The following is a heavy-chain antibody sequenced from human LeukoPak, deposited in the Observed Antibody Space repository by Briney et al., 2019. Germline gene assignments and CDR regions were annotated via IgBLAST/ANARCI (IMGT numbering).Heavy chain of an antibody. Sequence: GGSLGLSCSASGFTFKSYAMHWVRQAPGKGLEYVSSINTNGANTYYADSVKGRFTISRDNSRSTVYVQMNSLTPEDTAVYYCVKGLDYSSSQMDSWGQGTLVTVSS. J-gene: IGHJ4*02. CDR2: INTNGANT. V-gene: IGHV3-64*05. CDR3: VKGLDYSSSQMDS. CDR1: GFTFKSYA. D-gene: IGHD6-6*01.